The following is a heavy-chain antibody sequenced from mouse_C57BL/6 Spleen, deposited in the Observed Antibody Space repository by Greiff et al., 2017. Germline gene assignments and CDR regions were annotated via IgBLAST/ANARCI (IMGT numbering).Heavy chain of an antibody. CDR3: ASALYGSSYWFAY. J-gene: IGHJ3*01. D-gene: IGHD1-1*01. Sequence: VQLKQSVAELVRPGASVKLSCTASGFTFNNTCMHWVKQRPEQGLEWIGRIDPANGNTKYAPKFQGKATLTADTSSNTAYLQLSSLTSEDTAIYCCASALYGSSYWFAYWGQGTLVTVSA. CDR1: GFTFNNTC. V-gene: IGHV14-3*01. CDR2: IDPANGNT.